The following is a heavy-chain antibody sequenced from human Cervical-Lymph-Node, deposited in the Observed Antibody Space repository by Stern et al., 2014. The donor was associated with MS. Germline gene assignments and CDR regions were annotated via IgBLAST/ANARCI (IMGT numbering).Heavy chain of an antibody. V-gene: IGHV1-8*01. CDR1: GYTFTSYD. CDR2: VSPLSGGT. Sequence: QVQLVQSGAEMKKPGASVKVSCEASGYTFTSYDINWVRQATGQGLEWMGWVSPLSGGTGLAQKFQGRLTMTRSTSISTVYMELSSLRSEDTAVYYCARGDPLYVGYMDVWGQGTTVTVSS. CDR3: ARGDPLYVGYMDV. D-gene: IGHD1-26*01. J-gene: IGHJ6*02.